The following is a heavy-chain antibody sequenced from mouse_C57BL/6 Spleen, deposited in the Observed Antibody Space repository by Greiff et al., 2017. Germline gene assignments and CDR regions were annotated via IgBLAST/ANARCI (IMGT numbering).Heavy chain of an antibody. D-gene: IGHD2-5*01. Sequence: VQLKQSGAELVKPGASVKLSCTASGFNIKDYYMHWVKQRTEQGLEWIGRIDPEAGETKYAPKFPGKATIKAYTSSNTAYLQLSSLTSEDNAVYYCARSYSNLWYFDVWGTGTTVTVSS. CDR1: GFNIKDYY. CDR3: ARSYSNLWYFDV. V-gene: IGHV14-2*01. J-gene: IGHJ1*03. CDR2: IDPEAGET.